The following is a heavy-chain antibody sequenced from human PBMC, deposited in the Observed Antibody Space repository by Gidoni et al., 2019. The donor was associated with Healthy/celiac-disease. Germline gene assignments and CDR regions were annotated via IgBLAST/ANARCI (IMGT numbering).Heavy chain of an antibody. J-gene: IGHJ3*02. CDR3: ARGLDGGGFEGAFDI. Sequence: QVQLQESGPGLVKPSQTLSLTCTVSGGSISSGDYYWSWIRQPPGKGLEWIGYIYYSGSTYYTPSLKSRVTISVDTSKNQFALKLSSVTAADTAVYYCARGLDGGGFEGAFDIWGQGTMVTVSS. V-gene: IGHV4-30-4*01. D-gene: IGHD3-16*01. CDR2: IYYSGST. CDR1: GGSISSGDYY.